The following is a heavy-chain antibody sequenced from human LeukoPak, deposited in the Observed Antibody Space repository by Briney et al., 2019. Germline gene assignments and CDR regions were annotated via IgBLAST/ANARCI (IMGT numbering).Heavy chain of an antibody. D-gene: IGHD4-11*01. CDR1: GFTFSSYS. CDR3: ASVRRDQHSFFDY. V-gene: IGHV3-48*01. J-gene: IGHJ4*02. Sequence: GGSLRLSCAASGFTFSSYSMNWVRQAPGKGLEWVSYISSSSSTIYYADSVKGRFTISRDNAKNSLYLQMNSLRAWDTAVCYCASVRRDQHSFFDYWGQGTLGSVSS. CDR2: ISSSSSTI.